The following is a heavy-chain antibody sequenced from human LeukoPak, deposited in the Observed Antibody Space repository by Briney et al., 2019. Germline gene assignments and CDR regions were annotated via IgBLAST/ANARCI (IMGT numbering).Heavy chain of an antibody. D-gene: IGHD2-2*01. CDR1: GGSFSGYY. CDR2: INHSGST. CDR3: ARGALPMRLFDY. J-gene: IGHJ4*02. V-gene: IGHV4-34*01. Sequence: SETLSPTCAVYGGSFSGYYWSWIRQPPGKGLEWIGEINHSGSTNYNPSLKSRVTISVDTSKNQFSLKLSSVTAADTAVYYCARGALPMRLFDYWGQGTLVTVSS.